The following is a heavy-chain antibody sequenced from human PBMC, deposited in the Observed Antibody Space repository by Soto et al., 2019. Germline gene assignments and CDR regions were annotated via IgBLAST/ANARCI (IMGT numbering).Heavy chain of an antibody. V-gene: IGHV3-30*18. CDR2: ISYDGSNK. D-gene: IGHD6-13*01. J-gene: IGHJ4*02. Sequence: ESGGGVVQPGRSLRLSCAASGFTFSSYGMHWVRQAPGKGLEWVAVISYDGSNKYYADSVKGRFTISRDNSKNTLYLQMNSLRAEDTAVYYCAKEAGAAAGTEYFDYWGQGTLVTVSS. CDR1: GFTFSSYG. CDR3: AKEAGAAAGTEYFDY.